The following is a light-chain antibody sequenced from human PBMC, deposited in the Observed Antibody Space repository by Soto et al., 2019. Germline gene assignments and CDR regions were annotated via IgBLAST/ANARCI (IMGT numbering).Light chain of an antibody. CDR2: GAT. CDR3: KRYGTSPLT. CDR1: QSVSSSY. Sequence: EIVLTQSPGTLSLSPGERATLSCRASQSVSSSYLARYQQKPGQAPRLLIYGATSRATGIPDRFSGSGSGKDFTLTIIRLDPEDFEVYYCKRYGTSPLTFGGGTKVHIK. V-gene: IGKV3-20*01. J-gene: IGKJ4*01.